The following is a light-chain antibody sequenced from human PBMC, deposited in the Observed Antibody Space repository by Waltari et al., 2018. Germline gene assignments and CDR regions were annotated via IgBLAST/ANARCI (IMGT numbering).Light chain of an antibody. CDR1: QSISSS. CDR2: GAS. Sequence: DIQVTQSPSTLSASVGDRVSITCRASQSISSSLAWSQQKPGKGPKLLIYGASTLESWVPTRFSGSGSGTEFTLTISRLQHDDVATYCWQQYCHLSTFGQGTKVEIK. CDR3: QQYCHLST. V-gene: IGKV1-5*03. J-gene: IGKJ1*01.